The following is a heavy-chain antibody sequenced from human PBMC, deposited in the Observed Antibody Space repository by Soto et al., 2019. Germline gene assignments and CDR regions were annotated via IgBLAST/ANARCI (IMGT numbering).Heavy chain of an antibody. D-gene: IGHD2-8*01. CDR1: GGSFSGYY. CDR2: IKHSGST. J-gene: IGHJ3*02. V-gene: IGHV4-34*01. CDR3: ANYSTWYTVGAFDI. Sequence: SETLSLTCAVYGGSFSGYYWSWIRQAPGKGLEWVGEIKHSGSTNYNPSLKNRVTISVDTSKNQFTLKLSSVTAADTAVYYCANYSTWYTVGAFDIWGQGTMVTVSS.